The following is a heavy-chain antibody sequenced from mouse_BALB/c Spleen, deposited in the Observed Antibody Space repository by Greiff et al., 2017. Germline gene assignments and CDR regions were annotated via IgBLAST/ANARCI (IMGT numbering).Heavy chain of an antibody. CDR1: GFSLTSYD. Sequence: QVQLKESGPGLVAPSQSLSITCTVSGFSLTSYDISWIRQPPGKGLEWLGVIWTGGGTNYNSAFMSRLSISKDNSKSQVFLKMNSLQTYDTAIHYCVSHTARETWFAYWGQGTLVTVTA. J-gene: IGHJ3*01. V-gene: IGHV2-9-2*01. CDR2: IWTGGGT. CDR3: VSHTARETWFAY. D-gene: IGHD3-1*01.